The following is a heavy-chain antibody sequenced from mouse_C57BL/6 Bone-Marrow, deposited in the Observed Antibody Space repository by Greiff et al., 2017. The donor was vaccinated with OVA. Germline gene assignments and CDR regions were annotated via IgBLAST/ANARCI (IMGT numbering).Heavy chain of an antibody. CDR3: ARCHYDYGRYFDV. CDR1: GYSITSDY. Sequence: EVHLVESGPGLAKPSQTLSLTCSVTGYSITSDYWNWIRKFPGNKLEYMGYISYSGSTYYNPALKCRIQRTRDTSKNQYYLQLNSVTTEDTATEYCARCHYDYGRYFDVWGTGTTVTVSS. D-gene: IGHD2-4*01. V-gene: IGHV3-8*01. J-gene: IGHJ1*03. CDR2: ISYSGST.